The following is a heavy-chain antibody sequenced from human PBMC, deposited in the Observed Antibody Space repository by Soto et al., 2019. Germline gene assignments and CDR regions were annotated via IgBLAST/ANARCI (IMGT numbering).Heavy chain of an antibody. CDR1: GFTFTNYA. CDR3: ARVVPGAEAWFGP. J-gene: IGHJ5*02. V-gene: IGHV1-18*01. D-gene: IGHD2-2*01. CDR2: ISAYSGDT. Sequence: GASVKVSCKTSGFTFTNYAINWVRQAPGQGLQWMGWISAYSGDTKYAQRFQDRLTVTTDPSTSTAYMELRSLRSDDTAVYYCARVVPGAEAWFGPWGQGTLVTVSS.